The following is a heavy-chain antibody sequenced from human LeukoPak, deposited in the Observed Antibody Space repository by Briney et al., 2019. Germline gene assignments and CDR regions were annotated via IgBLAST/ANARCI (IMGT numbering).Heavy chain of an antibody. Sequence: GASVKVSCKASGYTFTSYYMHWVRQAPGQGLEWMGIINPSGGSTSYAQKFQGRVTFTRDTSINTAYLELSRLRSDDTAVYYCARRSSGSVADAFDIWGQGTMVTVSS. V-gene: IGHV1-46*01. CDR2: INPSGGST. J-gene: IGHJ3*02. CDR3: ARRSSGSVADAFDI. CDR1: GYTFTSYY. D-gene: IGHD1-26*01.